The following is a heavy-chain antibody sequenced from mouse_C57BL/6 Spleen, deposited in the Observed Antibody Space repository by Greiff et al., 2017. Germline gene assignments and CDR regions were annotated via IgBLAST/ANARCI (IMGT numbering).Heavy chain of an antibody. CDR1: GFTFSSYA. Sequence: EVQGVESGGGLVKPGGSLKLSCAASGFTFSSYAMSWVRQTPEKRLEWVATISDGGSYTYYPDNVKGRFTISRDNAKNNLYLQMSHLKSEDTAMYYCARDDSSGYGWYFDVWGTGTTVTVSS. CDR3: ARDDSSGYGWYFDV. D-gene: IGHD3-2*02. V-gene: IGHV5-4*01. J-gene: IGHJ1*03. CDR2: ISDGGSYT.